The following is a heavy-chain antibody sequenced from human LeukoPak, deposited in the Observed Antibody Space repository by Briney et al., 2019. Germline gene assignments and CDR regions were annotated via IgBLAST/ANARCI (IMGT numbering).Heavy chain of an antibody. Sequence: GGSLRLSCAASGFALSSAWMNWVRQAPGKGLEWVANIKQDGSEENYVDSVKGRFTISRDNAKNSLYLQMNSLRVEDTAVYYCARSASEIDYWGQGALVTVSS. J-gene: IGHJ4*02. V-gene: IGHV3-7*01. CDR3: ARSASEIDY. CDR1: GFALSSAW. CDR2: IKQDGSEE.